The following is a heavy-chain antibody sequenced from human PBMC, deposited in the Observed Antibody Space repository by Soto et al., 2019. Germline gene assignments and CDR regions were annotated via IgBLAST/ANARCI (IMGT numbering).Heavy chain of an antibody. V-gene: IGHV3-23*01. CDR1: GFTFSSYA. J-gene: IGHJ4*02. CDR2: ISGSGGST. Sequence: GGSLRLSCAASGFTFSSYAMSWVRQAPGKGLEWVSAISGSGGSTYYADSVKGRFTISRDNSKNTLYLQMNSLRAEDTAVYYCAYSSGCYRPPPFDYWGQGTLVIVSA. D-gene: IGHD6-19*01. CDR3: AYSSGCYRPPPFDY.